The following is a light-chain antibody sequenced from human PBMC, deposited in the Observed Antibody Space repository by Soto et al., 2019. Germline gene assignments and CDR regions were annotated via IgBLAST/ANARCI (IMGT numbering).Light chain of an antibody. CDR2: DVT. CDR3: SSYTSSSTPYV. CDR1: SSDVGGYNY. Sequence: QSVLTQPASVSVSPGQSITISCTGTSSDVGGYNYVSWYQQHPVKAPKLMIYDVTNRPSGVSDRFSGSKSGNTASLTISGLQPEDEADYYCSSYTSSSTPYVFGTGTKVTVL. J-gene: IGLJ1*01. V-gene: IGLV2-14*01.